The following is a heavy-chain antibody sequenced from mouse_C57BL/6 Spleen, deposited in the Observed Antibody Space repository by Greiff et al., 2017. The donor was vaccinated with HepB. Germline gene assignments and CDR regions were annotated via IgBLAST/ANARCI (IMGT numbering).Heavy chain of an antibody. CDR2: ISSGSSTI. CDR3: ARPYGSSFYAMDY. D-gene: IGHD1-1*01. Sequence: EVHLVESGGGLVKPGGSLKLSCAASGFTFSDYGMHWVRQAPEKGLEWVAYISSGSSTIYYADTVKGRFTISRDNAKNTLFLQMTSLRSEDTAMYYCARPYGSSFYAMDYWGQGTSVTVSS. V-gene: IGHV5-17*01. J-gene: IGHJ4*01. CDR1: GFTFSDYG.